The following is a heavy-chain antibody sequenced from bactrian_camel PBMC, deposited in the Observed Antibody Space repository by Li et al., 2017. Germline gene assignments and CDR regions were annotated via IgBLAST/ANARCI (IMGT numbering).Heavy chain of an antibody. CDR1: GFTISSSD. V-gene: IGHV3S40*01. CDR3: ATRYGGRGTSDLGY. CDR2: ITANNGVRD. Sequence: VQLVESGGGLVQPGGSLRLDCVASGFTISSSDMTRVRQRPGKGLEWVSTITANNGVRDYYADSVKGRFTASRDNDKNTVYLQMNSLKSEDTALYYCATRYGGRGTSDLGYWGQGTQVTVS. D-gene: IGHD6*01. J-gene: IGHJ6*01.